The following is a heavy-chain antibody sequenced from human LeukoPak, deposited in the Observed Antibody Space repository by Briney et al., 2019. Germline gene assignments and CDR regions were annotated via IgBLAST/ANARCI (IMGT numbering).Heavy chain of an antibody. Sequence: GGSLRLSCAASGFTFSSYAMHWVRQAPGKGLEWVAVISYDGSNKYYADSVKGRFTISRDNSKNTLYLQMNSLRAEDTALYYCAKDIAAAHYYYMDVWGKGTTVTVSS. D-gene: IGHD6-13*01. CDR1: GFTFSSYA. CDR3: AKDIAAAHYYYMDV. CDR2: ISYDGSNK. V-gene: IGHV3-30*04. J-gene: IGHJ6*03.